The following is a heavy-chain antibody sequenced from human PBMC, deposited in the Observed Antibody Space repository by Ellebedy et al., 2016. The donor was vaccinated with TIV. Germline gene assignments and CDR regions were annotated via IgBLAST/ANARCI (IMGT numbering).Heavy chain of an antibody. CDR1: GFTFSSYW. Sequence: PGGSLRLSCAASGFTFSSYWMSWVRQAPGEGLEWVANIKYDLSQTYYLDSVKGRFTISRDNAKNSLYLQMNSLRSEDTALYYCAKATRVAGSPNSLIDYWGQGILVTVSS. D-gene: IGHD6-19*01. CDR3: AKATRVAGSPNSLIDY. J-gene: IGHJ4*02. CDR2: IKYDLSQT. V-gene: IGHV3-7*03.